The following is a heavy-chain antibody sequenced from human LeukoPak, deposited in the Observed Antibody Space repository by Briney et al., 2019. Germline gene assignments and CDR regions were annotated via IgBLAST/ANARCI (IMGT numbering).Heavy chain of an antibody. Sequence: PGRSLRLSCAASGFTFSSYAMHRVRQAPGKGPEWGAVISYDGSNKYYADSVKGRFTISRDNSKNTLYLQMNSLRAEDTAVYYCARDEYRNAYWGQGTLVTVSS. D-gene: IGHD5-18*01. CDR3: ARDEYRNAY. J-gene: IGHJ4*02. CDR1: GFTFSSYA. CDR2: ISYDGSNK. V-gene: IGHV3-30*04.